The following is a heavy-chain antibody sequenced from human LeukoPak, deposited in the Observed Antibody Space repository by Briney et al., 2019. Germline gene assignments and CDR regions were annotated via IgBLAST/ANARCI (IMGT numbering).Heavy chain of an antibody. Sequence: GGSLRLSCAASGFTVESNYRTWVRQAPGKGLEWVSVIYSGGSTYYADSVKGRFTISRDNSKNTLSLQMNSLRADDTAVYYCARRFVNGDHTLDYWGQGTLVTVSS. D-gene: IGHD4-17*01. V-gene: IGHV3-66*04. CDR1: GFTVESNY. CDR2: IYSGGST. CDR3: ARRFVNGDHTLDY. J-gene: IGHJ4*02.